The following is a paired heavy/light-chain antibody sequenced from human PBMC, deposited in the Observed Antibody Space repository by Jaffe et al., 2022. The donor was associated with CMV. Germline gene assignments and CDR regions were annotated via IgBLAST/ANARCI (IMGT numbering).Light chain of an antibody. V-gene: IGKV3-20*01. CDR3: QQYGRSPLT. Sequence: EIVLTQSPGTLSLSPGERATLSCRASQSISSNSLAWYQQKPGLAPRLLIYGASRRATDVPGRFSGSGSGTDFTLTISGLEPEDFAVYHCQQYGRSPLTFGGGTKVEIK. J-gene: IGKJ4*01. CDR2: GAS. CDR1: QSISSNS.
Heavy chain of an antibody. J-gene: IGHJ2*01. D-gene: IGHD4-17*01. CDR3: ARDYGGFWYFDL. V-gene: IGHV5-51*01. Sequence: EVQLVQSGAEVKNPGESLKISCQASGYSFTNYWIGWVRQMPGKGLEWMGVIYPRDSDTKYSPSFQGQVTISADTSIDTAYLHWSSLEASDTAIYYCARDYGGFWYFDLWGRGTLVTVSS. CDR2: IYPRDSDT. CDR1: GYSFTNYW.